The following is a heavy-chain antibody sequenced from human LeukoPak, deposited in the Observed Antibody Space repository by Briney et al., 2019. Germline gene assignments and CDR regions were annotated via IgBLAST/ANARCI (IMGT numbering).Heavy chain of an antibody. Sequence: GAPLKISGKGSGSPFTSYWIGWVRQLPGKGLEGMGIIYPGDSDTRYSPSFQGQVTISADKSISTAYLQWSSLKASDTAMYYCATSRTGYSPNYWGQGTLVTVSS. CDR1: GSPFTSYW. CDR3: ATSRTGYSPNY. CDR2: IYPGDSDT. J-gene: IGHJ4*02. V-gene: IGHV5-51*01. D-gene: IGHD3-9*01.